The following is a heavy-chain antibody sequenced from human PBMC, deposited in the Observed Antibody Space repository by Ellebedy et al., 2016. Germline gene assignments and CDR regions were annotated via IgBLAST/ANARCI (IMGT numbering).Heavy chain of an antibody. CDR3: AKRSLWYCRNTGCYDPDAFDI. J-gene: IGHJ3*02. CDR2: INSDGSGT. Sequence: GESLKISXAASGFPFSSYWMHWVRQPPGKGLVWVSRINSDGSGTTYADSVRGRFTISRDNSKSTLYLQMTSLRAEDTAVYFCAKRSLWYCRNTGCYDPDAFDIWGQGTMVTVSS. V-gene: IGHV3-74*01. CDR1: GFPFSSYW. D-gene: IGHD2-2*01.